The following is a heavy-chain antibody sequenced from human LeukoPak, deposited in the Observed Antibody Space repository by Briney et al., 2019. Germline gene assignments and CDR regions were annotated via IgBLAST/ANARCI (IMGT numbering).Heavy chain of an antibody. D-gene: IGHD1-1*01. CDR3: VREGLERRTNFDY. CDR1: GFTFTSHV. J-gene: IGHJ4*02. CDR2: ISMNVQTT. Sequence: GGSQRLSCSASGFTFTSHVMHWVRQAPGKGLQYVSGISMNVQTTYYAGSVKGRFTISRDSSKNTVYLQMNSLTAEDTAVYYCVREGLERRTNFDYWGQGTLVSVSS. V-gene: IGHV3-64D*06.